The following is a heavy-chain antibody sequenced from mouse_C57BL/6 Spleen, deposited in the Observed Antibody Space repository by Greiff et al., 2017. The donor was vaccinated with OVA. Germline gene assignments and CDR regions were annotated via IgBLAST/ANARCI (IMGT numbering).Heavy chain of an antibody. Sequence: QVQLQQPGAELVKPGASVKMSCKASGYTFTSYWITWVKQRPGQGLEWIGDIYPGSGSTNYNEKFKSKATLTVDTSSSAAYMQLSGLTSEVSAVYYCARGDDCDKGAWFAYWGQGTLVTVSA. J-gene: IGHJ3*01. CDR3: ARGDDCDKGAWFAY. D-gene: IGHD3-3*01. CDR2: IYPGSGST. V-gene: IGHV1-55*01. CDR1: GYTFTSYW.